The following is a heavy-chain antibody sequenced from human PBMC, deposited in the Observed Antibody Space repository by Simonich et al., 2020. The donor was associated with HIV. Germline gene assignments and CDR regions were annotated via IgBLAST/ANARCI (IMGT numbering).Heavy chain of an antibody. CDR2: IIPIFGTA. V-gene: IGHV1-69*13. Sequence: QVQLVQSGAEVKKPGSSVKVSCKASGGTFSSFAISWVRQAPGLGLEWVGGIIPIFGTAKYAQKFQGRVTITADESTSTAYMELSSLRSEDTGIYYCARKGGGRGVYYFDYWGQGTLVTVSS. D-gene: IGHD3-10*01. J-gene: IGHJ4*02. CDR3: ARKGGGRGVYYFDY. CDR1: GGTFSSFA.